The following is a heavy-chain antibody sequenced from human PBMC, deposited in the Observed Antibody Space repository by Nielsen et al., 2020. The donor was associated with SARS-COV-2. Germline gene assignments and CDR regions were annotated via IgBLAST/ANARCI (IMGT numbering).Heavy chain of an antibody. V-gene: IGHV4-34*01. Sequence: SETLSLTSAVYGGSFSGYYWSWIRQPPGKGLEWIGEINHSGSTNYNPSLKSRVTISVDTSKNQFSLKLSSVTAADTAVYYCARDWYDYVWGSYRPLNYFDYWGQGTLVTVSS. CDR2: INHSGST. J-gene: IGHJ4*02. D-gene: IGHD3-16*02. CDR3: ARDWYDYVWGSYRPLNYFDY. CDR1: GGSFSGYY.